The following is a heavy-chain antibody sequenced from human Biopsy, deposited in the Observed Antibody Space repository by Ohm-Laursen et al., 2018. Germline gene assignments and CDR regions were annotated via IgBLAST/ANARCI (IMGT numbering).Heavy chain of an antibody. CDR3: VRGVDYYDPYHYYALDV. V-gene: IGHV3-33*01. Sequence: RSLRLSCAAPGFSFSSYGMHWVRQAPGKGLEWVAVLWYDGTNKYYADSVKGRFTISRDNSKNTLYLQMNSLRAEDTAVYYCVRGVDYYDPYHYYALDVWGQGTTVTASS. CDR1: GFSFSSYG. J-gene: IGHJ6*02. CDR2: LWYDGTNK. D-gene: IGHD3-22*01.